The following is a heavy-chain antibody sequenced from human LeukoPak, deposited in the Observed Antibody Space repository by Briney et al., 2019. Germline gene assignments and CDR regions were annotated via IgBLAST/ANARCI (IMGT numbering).Heavy chain of an antibody. V-gene: IGHV6-1*01. CDR2: TYYRSKWYN. Sequence: SQTLSLTCAISGDTVSSNSAAWNWIRQSPSRGLEWLGRTYYRSKWYNDYAVSVKTRITINADTSKNQFSLQLTSVTPEDTAVYYCARDLLNIAARPGYSYYGMDVWGQGTTVTVSS. CDR1: GDTVSSNSAA. CDR3: ARDLLNIAARPGYSYYGMDV. D-gene: IGHD6-6*01. J-gene: IGHJ6*02.